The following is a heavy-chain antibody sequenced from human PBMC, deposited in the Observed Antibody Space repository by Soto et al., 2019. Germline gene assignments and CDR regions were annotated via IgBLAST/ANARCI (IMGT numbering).Heavy chain of an antibody. J-gene: IGHJ6*02. D-gene: IGHD5-18*01. Sequence: ASVKVSCKASGYTFTGYYMHWVRQAPGQGLEWMGWINPNSGGTNYAQKFQGRVTMTRDTSISTAYMELSRLRSDDTAMYYCARRRYSYGYGSYYGMDVWGQGTTVTAP. CDR2: INPNSGGT. CDR1: GYTFTGYY. CDR3: ARRRYSYGYGSYYGMDV. V-gene: IGHV1-2*02.